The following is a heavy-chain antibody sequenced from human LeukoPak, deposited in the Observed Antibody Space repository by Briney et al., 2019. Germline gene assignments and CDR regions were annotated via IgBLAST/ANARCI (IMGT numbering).Heavy chain of an antibody. Sequence: GGSLRLSCAASGFTFSSYWMHWVRQAPGKGLVWVSRINSDGSSTSYADSVKGRFTISRDNAKNTLYLQMNSLRAEDTAVYYCARRGDSSGWSPYYYYYGMDVWGQGTTVPVSS. CDR1: GFTFSSYW. CDR2: INSDGSST. J-gene: IGHJ6*02. D-gene: IGHD6-19*01. V-gene: IGHV3-74*01. CDR3: ARRGDSSGWSPYYYYYGMDV.